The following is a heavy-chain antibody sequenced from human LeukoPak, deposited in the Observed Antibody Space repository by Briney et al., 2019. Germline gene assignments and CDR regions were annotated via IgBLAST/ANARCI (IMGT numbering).Heavy chain of an antibody. D-gene: IGHD3-10*01. Sequence: GSGGSTYYADSVKGRFTISRDNSKNTLYLQMSSLRADDTAVYYCAKVTGMVRGVLHYWGQGTLVTVSS. CDR3: AKVTGMVRGVLHY. J-gene: IGHJ4*02. CDR2: GSGGST. V-gene: IGHV3-23*01.